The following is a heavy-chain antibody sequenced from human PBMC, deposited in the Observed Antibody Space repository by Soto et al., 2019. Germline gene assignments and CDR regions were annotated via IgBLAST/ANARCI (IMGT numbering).Heavy chain of an antibody. D-gene: IGHD6-19*01. Sequence: GGSLRLSCAASGFTFSSYAMSWVRQAPGKGLEWVSAISGSGGSTYYAGSLKGRFTISRDNSKNTLYLQMNSLRAEDTAVYYCAKVSVPQYYYYYGMDVWGQGTTVTVSS. V-gene: IGHV3-23*01. J-gene: IGHJ6*02. CDR3: AKVSVPQYYYYYGMDV. CDR2: ISGSGGST. CDR1: GFTFSSYA.